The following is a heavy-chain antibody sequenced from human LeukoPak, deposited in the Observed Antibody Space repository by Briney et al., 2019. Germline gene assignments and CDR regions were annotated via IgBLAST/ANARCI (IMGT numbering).Heavy chain of an antibody. J-gene: IGHJ4*02. V-gene: IGHV3-11*06. D-gene: IGHD4-17*01. Sequence: GGSLRLSCAASGFTFSDYYMSWIRQAPGKGLEWVLYISSSSSYTNYADSVKGRFTISRDNAKNSLYLQMNSLRAEDTAVYYCARARLGAYGDYVYYFDYWGQGTLVTVSS. CDR3: ARARLGAYGDYVYYFDY. CDR2: ISSSSSYT. CDR1: GFTFSDYY.